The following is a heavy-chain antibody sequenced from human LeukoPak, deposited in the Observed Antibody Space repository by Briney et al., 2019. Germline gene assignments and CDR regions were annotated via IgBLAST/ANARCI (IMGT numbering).Heavy chain of an antibody. CDR2: IYENGGTT. CDR3: AKGYTYGSD. J-gene: IGHJ4*02. V-gene: IGHV3-23*01. CDR1: GFTFRSHA. D-gene: IGHD5-18*01. Sequence: GGSLRLSCVGSGFTFRSHAMSWVRQAPEKGLEFVSGIYENGGTTYYADSVKGRFSISRDNSKNTLYLQMDSLRGEDTAVYYCAKGYTYGSDWGQGTLVTVSS.